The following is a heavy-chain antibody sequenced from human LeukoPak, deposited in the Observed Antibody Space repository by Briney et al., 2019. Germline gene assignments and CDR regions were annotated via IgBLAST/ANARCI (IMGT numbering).Heavy chain of an antibody. CDR3: ARDTGGWSPFFDY. J-gene: IGHJ4*02. CDR2: IIPIFGTA. V-gene: IGHV1-69*13. CDR1: GGTFSSYA. Sequence: SVKVSCKASGGTFSSYAISWVRQAPGQGLEWMGGIIPIFGTANYAQKFQGRVTITADESTSTAYMELSSLRSEDTAVYYCARDTGGWSPFFDYWGQGTLVTVSS. D-gene: IGHD6-19*01.